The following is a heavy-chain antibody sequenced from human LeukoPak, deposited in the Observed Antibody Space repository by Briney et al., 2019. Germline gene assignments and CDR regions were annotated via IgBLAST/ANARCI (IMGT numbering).Heavy chain of an antibody. D-gene: IGHD5-24*01. J-gene: IGHJ4*02. Sequence: SQTLSLTCTVSGGSISSGSYYWSWIRQPAGKGLEWIGRIYTSGSTNYNPSLKSRVTISVDTSKNQFSLKLSSVTAADTAVYYCARAGRWLQTFDYWGQGTLVTVSS. V-gene: IGHV4-61*02. CDR1: GGSISSGSYY. CDR3: ARAGRWLQTFDY. CDR2: IYTSGST.